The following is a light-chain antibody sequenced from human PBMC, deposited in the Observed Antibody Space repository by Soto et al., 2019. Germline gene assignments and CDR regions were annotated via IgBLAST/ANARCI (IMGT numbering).Light chain of an antibody. CDR1: QSISSY. J-gene: IGKJ2*01. V-gene: IGKV1-39*01. CDR3: QQSYNTPYT. CDR2: AAS. Sequence: DIQMTQSPSSLSASVGDRVTITCRASQSISSYLNWYQQKPGKAPKLQIYAASSLQSGVPSRFSGSGSGTDFTLTISSLQPEDFATYYCQQSYNTPYTFGQGTKLEIK.